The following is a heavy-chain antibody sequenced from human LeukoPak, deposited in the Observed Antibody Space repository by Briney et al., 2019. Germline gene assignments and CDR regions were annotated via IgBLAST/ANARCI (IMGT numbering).Heavy chain of an antibody. CDR2: INHSGST. J-gene: IGHJ4*02. CDR3: ASGLLWFGELTSRFDY. D-gene: IGHD3-10*01. V-gene: IGHV4-34*01. Sequence: SETLSLTCAVHGGSFSGYYWSWIRQAPGKGLEWIGEINHSGSTNYNPSLKSRVTISVDTSKNQFSLKLSSVTAADTAVYYCASGLLWFGELTSRFDYWGQGTLATVSS. CDR1: GGSFSGYY.